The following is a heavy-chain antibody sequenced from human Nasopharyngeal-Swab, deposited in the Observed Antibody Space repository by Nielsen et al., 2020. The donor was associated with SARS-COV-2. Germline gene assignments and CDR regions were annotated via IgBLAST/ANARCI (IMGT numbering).Heavy chain of an antibody. CDR1: GGSLRDNNYY. CDR3: ARHSRVTTVVVVTLFDF. Sequence: SETLSLTCSVSGGSLRDNNYYWSWIRQPPGKGLEWIGSMSYSGVTFYNPSLRNRVTLSVDTSKNLLSLKLDSVTAADTALYYCARHSRVTTVVVVTLFDFWGQGIQVTVSS. V-gene: IGHV4-39*01. CDR2: MSYSGVT. J-gene: IGHJ4*02. D-gene: IGHD3-22*01.